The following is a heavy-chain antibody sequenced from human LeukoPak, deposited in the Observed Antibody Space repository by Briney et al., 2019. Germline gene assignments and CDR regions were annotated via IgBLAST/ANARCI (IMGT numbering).Heavy chain of an antibody. D-gene: IGHD1-1*01. V-gene: IGHV3-64*04. Sequence: GGSLRLSCAASEFTFSSYSMHWLRQAPGKGLEYVASISNNGGSTYYADSVQGRFTISRDNNKKSLSLHMKSLTTEDTAMYYCAKGGELAFHHWGQGTLVTVSS. J-gene: IGHJ4*02. CDR1: EFTFSSYS. CDR3: AKGGELAFHH. CDR2: ISNNGGST.